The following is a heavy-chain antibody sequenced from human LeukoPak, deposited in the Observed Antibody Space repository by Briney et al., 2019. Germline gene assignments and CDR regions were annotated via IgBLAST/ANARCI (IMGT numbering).Heavy chain of an antibody. J-gene: IGHJ4*02. CDR3: ARDNYGGDFDY. CDR2: IYYSGST. Sequence: PSETLSLTCTVSGGSISSYYWSWIRQPPGKGLEWIGYIYYSGSTNYNPSPKSRVTISVDTSKNQFSLKLGSETAADTAVYYCARDNYGGDFDYWGQGTLVTVSS. V-gene: IGHV4-59*01. D-gene: IGHD4-23*01. CDR1: GGSISSYY.